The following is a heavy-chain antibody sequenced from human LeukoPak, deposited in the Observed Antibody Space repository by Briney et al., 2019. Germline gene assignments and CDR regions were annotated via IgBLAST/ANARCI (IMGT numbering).Heavy chain of an antibody. V-gene: IGHV3-23*01. CDR2: MGGFGGST. Sequence: PGGSLRLSCAASGFMFTSYWMSWVRQAPGKGLEWVSAMGGFGGSTYDADSVKGRFTISRDKSKNTLYLQMNSLRAEDTAVYYCAKGIQSTFGDLFPNHFDFWGQGTLVTVSS. J-gene: IGHJ4*02. D-gene: IGHD3-10*02. CDR3: AKGIQSTFGDLFPNHFDF. CDR1: GFMFTSYW.